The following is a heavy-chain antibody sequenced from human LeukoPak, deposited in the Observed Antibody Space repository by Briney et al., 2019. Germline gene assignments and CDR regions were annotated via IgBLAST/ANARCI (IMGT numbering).Heavy chain of an antibody. CDR3: AKLPVLRYFDWFFDY. CDR2: ISGSGGST. V-gene: IGHV3-23*01. J-gene: IGHJ4*02. Sequence: PGGSLRLSCAASGFTFSSYEMNWVRQAPGKGLEWVSAISGSGGSTYYADSVKGRFTISRDNSKNTLYLQMNSLRAEDTAVYYCAKLPVLRYFDWFFDYWGQGTLVTVSS. CDR1: GFTFSSYE. D-gene: IGHD3-9*01.